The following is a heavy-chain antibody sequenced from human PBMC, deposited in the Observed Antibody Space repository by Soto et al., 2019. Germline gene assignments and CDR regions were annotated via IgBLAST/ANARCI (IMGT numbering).Heavy chain of an antibody. J-gene: IGHJ5*02. CDR3: ARKYSSSSWFDP. V-gene: IGHV1-18*01. Sequence: ASVKVSCRASGYTFTSYAISWVRQAPGQGLEWMGWISSYNGNTSYAQKLQGRVTMTTDTSTSTAYMELRSLRSDDTDVYYCARKYSSSSWFDPWGQGTLVTVSS. D-gene: IGHD6-6*01. CDR2: ISSYNGNT. CDR1: GYTFTSYA.